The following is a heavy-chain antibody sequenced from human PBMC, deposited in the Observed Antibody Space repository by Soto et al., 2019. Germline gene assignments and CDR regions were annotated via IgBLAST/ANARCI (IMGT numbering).Heavy chain of an antibody. CDR2: IHHSGGN. V-gene: IGHV4-4*02. J-gene: IGHJ5*02. CDR1: GTSISSTYW. CDR3: ATLPPRVVVALAEFPS. D-gene: IGHD2-21*01. Sequence: QVQLRQSGPGLVKPSGTLSLTCFVSGTSISSTYWWTWVRQSQGTGLEWMGEIHHSGGNNYNPALKTRISKSVDKDNNQFSLRLTSVTVADAAIYSGATLPPRVVVALAEFPSWGQGSLVTVSS.